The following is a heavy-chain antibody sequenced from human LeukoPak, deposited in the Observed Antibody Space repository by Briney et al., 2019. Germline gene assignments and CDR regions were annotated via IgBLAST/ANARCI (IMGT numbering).Heavy chain of an antibody. V-gene: IGHV3-13*01. CDR1: GFTFYNYD. CDR2: IGTAADT. J-gene: IGHJ4*02. D-gene: IGHD5-24*01. Sequence: GGSLRLSCAASGFTFYNYDLHWVRQAAGKGLEWVSTIGTAADTFYPDSVKGRFTISRENAKNSLYLQMNSLRVDDTAVYYCAKGRDGYNADFDYWGQGTLVTVSS. CDR3: AKGRDGYNADFDY.